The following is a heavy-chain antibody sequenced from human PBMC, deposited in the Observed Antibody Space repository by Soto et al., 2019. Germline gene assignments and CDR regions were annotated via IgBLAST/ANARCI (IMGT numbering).Heavy chain of an antibody. CDR2: VSNDESNR. CDR3: ARALSGSYIYYYALDV. V-gene: IGHV3-30-3*01. CDR1: GFTFTNFA. D-gene: IGHD1-26*01. J-gene: IGHJ6*02. Sequence: PGGSLRLSCAASGFTFTNFAMSWVRQAPGKGLEWVAVVSNDESNRFYADSVKGRFTISRDHSTNTLFLQMNSLRGEDTAVYYCARALSGSYIYYYALDVWGQGTTVTVSS.